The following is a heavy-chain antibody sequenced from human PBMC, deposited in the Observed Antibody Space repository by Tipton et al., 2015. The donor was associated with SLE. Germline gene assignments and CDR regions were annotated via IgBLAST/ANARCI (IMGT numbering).Heavy chain of an antibody. CDR2: ISWDGGST. CDR3: AKDRYCSSTSCYGEFDY. D-gene: IGHD2-2*01. J-gene: IGHJ4*02. CDR1: GFTFDDYA. V-gene: IGHV3-43D*03. Sequence: SLRLSCAASGFTFDDYAMHWVRQAPGKGLEWVSLISWDGGSTYYADSVKGRFTISRDNSKNSLYLQMNSLRTEDTALYYCAKDRYCSSTSCYGEFDYWGQGTLVTVSS.